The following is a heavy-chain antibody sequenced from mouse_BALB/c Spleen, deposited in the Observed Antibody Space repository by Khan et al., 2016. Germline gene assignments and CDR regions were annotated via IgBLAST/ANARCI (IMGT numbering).Heavy chain of an antibody. CDR2: ISYSGSS. CDR3: AGYDGYFFDY. Sequence: EVQLQESGPSLVKPSQTLSLTCSATGDSITSGYWNWIRKFPGNKLEYMGYISYSGSSYYNPSLKSRISITRATSKNQYYPLLISVTTSDTATIYGAGYDGYFFDYWGQGTTLTVSA. CDR1: GDSITSGY. J-gene: IGHJ2*01. V-gene: IGHV3-8*02. D-gene: IGHD2-3*01.